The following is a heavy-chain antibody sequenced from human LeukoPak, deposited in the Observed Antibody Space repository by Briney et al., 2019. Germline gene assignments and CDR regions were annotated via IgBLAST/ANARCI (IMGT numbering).Heavy chain of an antibody. CDR1: GFTFSNYW. V-gene: IGHV3-7*03. J-gene: IGHJ4*02. CDR3: AKVGGDTAMVPY. CDR2: IKGDESEK. D-gene: IGHD5-18*01. Sequence: GGSLRLSCAASGFTFSNYWMHWVRQAPGKGLEWVANIKGDESEKYYVDSVKGRFSISRDNAKNSLYLQMNSLRAEDTAVYYCAKVGGDTAMVPYWGQGTLVTVSS.